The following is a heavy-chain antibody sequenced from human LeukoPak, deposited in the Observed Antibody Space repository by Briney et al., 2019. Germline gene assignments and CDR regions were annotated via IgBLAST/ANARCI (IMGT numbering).Heavy chain of an antibody. J-gene: IGHJ5*02. D-gene: IGHD3-10*01. CDR2: IYYSGST. Sequence: SETLSLTCTVSGGPISSGGYYWSWIPQPPGKGLEWIGYIYYSGSTYYNPPLKRRVTISVDTSKNQFSLKLSSVTAADTAVYYCAREHHYGSGSYYTAWFDPWGQGTLVTVCS. V-gene: IGHV4-31*03. CDR1: GGPISSGGYY. CDR3: AREHHYGSGSYYTAWFDP.